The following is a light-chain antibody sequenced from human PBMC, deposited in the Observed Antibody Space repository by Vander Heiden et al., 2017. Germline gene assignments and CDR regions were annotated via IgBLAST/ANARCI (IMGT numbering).Light chain of an antibody. Sequence: QSALPQPASVPGSPGQSLTLTCTGTSSDVGGYNYVSWYQQHPGNAPKLMIYDVSNRPSGVSNRFSGSKSGNTASLTISGLQAEDEADYYCSSYTSSSTRVFGGGTKLTVL. CDR2: DVS. J-gene: IGLJ2*01. CDR1: SSDVGGYNY. V-gene: IGLV2-14*01. CDR3: SSYTSSSTRV.